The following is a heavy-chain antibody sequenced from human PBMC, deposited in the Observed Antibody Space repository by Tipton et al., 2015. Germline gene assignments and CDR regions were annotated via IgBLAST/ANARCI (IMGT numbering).Heavy chain of an antibody. CDR2: IYHSGST. J-gene: IGHJ4*02. CDR3: ARVLCGGDCYSVGD. CDR1: GYSISSGYY. Sequence: TLSLTCDVSGYSISSGYYWGWIRQPPGKGLEWIGSIYHSGSTYYNPSLKSRVTISVDTSKNQFSLKLSSVTAADTAVYYCARVLCGGDCYSVGDWGQGTLVTVSS. V-gene: IGHV4-38-2*01. D-gene: IGHD2-21*02.